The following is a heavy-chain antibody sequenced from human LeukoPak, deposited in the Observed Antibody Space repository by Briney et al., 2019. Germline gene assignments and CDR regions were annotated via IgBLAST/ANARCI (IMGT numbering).Heavy chain of an antibody. CDR1: GDSVSRSDSY. Sequence: SETLSLTCSVSGDSVSRSDSYWDWIRQPPRKGLEWIGTIYYSGRTYYSPSPKSRVTMSVDPSNNQFSLTLRSVTAADTAVYSCARRRYYDGSGYLEWGQGTLLSVSS. CDR3: ARRRYYDGSGYLE. J-gene: IGHJ1*01. D-gene: IGHD3-22*01. CDR2: IYYSGRT. V-gene: IGHV4-39*01.